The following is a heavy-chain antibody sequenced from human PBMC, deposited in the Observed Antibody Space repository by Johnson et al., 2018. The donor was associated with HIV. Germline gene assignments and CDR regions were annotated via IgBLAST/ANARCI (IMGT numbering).Heavy chain of an antibody. V-gene: IGHV3-30*02. J-gene: IGHJ3*02. D-gene: IGHD6-13*01. Sequence: QVQLVESGGGVVQPGGSLRLSCAAFGFTFSTYGIHWVRQAPGKGLEWVAFIWYDGSNNYYADSVKGRFTISKDNSRNTLFLHMNSLGAEDTAVYYCAKVAVATAAGGVALDIWGPGTMVIVSS. CDR2: IWYDGSNN. CDR3: AKVAVATAAGGVALDI. CDR1: GFTFSTYG.